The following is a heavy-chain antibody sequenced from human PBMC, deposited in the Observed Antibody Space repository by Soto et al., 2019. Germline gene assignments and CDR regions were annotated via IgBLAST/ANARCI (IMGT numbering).Heavy chain of an antibody. J-gene: IGHJ4*02. D-gene: IGHD3-22*01. Sequence: QVQLQESGPGLVKPSQTLSLTCTVSGGSISSGGYYWSWIRQHPGKGLEWIGYIHYSVSTYYNPSLKSRVTRSVAKSKNQCSLKLGSVAAADTAVYYCARAIRITMIVEAFDYWGQGTLVTVSS. CDR1: GGSISSGGYY. CDR3: ARAIRITMIVEAFDY. V-gene: IGHV4-31*03. CDR2: IHYSVST.